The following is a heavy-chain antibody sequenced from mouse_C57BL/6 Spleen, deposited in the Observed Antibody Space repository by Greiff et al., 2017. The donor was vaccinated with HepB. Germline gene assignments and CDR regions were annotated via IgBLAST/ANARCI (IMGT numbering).Heavy chain of an antibody. D-gene: IGHD1-1*01. J-gene: IGHJ4*01. CDR1: GFTFSDYG. CDR3: ASHLFGAMDY. CDR2: ISSGSSTI. Sequence: EVQVVESGGGLVKPGGSLKLSCAASGFTFSDYGMHWVRQAPEKGLEWVAYISSGSSTIYYADTVKGRFTISRDTAKNTLFLQMTSLRSEDTAMYYCASHLFGAMDYWGQGTSVTVSS. V-gene: IGHV5-17*01.